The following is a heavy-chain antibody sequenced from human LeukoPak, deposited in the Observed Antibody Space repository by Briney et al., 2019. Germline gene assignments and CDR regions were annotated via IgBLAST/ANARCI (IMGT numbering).Heavy chain of an antibody. D-gene: IGHD6-19*01. CDR1: GFTFSSYS. V-gene: IGHV3-21*01. J-gene: IGHJ5*02. Sequence: GGSLRLSCAASGFTFSSYSMNWVRQAPGKGLEWVSSISSSSNYIYYADSVKGRFTISRDNAKNSLYLQMNSLKAEDTAVYYCARDPSSGWYLKGWFDPWGQGTLVTVSS. CDR2: ISSSSNYI. CDR3: ARDPSSGWYLKGWFDP.